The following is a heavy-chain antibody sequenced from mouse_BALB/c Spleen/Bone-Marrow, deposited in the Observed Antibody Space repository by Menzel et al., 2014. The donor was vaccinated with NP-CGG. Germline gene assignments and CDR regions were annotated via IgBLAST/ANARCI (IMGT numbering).Heavy chain of an antibody. CDR3: ARLIYGSSYIVDF. CDR1: GYTFTGYW. V-gene: IGHV1S81*02. Sequence: VQLQQSGAELVKPGASVKLSCKASGYTFTGYWMHWVKQRPGQGLEWIGEINPSNGRTKYNGKFKSMASLTVDKSSSTAYMLLSSLASEDSAVFYCARLIYGSSYIVDFRGQGTSVTVSS. CDR2: INPSNGRT. D-gene: IGHD1-1*01. J-gene: IGHJ4*01.